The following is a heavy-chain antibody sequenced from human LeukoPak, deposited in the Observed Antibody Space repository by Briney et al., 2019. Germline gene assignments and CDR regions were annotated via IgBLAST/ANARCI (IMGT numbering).Heavy chain of an antibody. D-gene: IGHD4-17*01. CDR1: GYSLTSYW. Sequence: GESLKISCKGSGYSLTSYWIGWVRQMPGKGLEWMGIIYPGDSDTRYSPSFQGQVTISADKSISTAYLQWSSLKASDTAMYYCARLGGRDGDGNYFDYWGQGTLVTVSS. CDR2: IYPGDSDT. J-gene: IGHJ4*02. V-gene: IGHV5-51*01. CDR3: ARLGGRDGDGNYFDY.